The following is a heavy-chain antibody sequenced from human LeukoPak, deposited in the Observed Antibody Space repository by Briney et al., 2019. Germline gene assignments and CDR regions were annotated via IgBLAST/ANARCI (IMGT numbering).Heavy chain of an antibody. CDR2: IIPIFGTA. J-gene: IGHJ5*02. CDR1: GGTFSSYA. V-gene: IGHV1-69*13. Sequence: SVKVSCKASGGTFSSYAISWVRQAPGQGLEWMGGIIPIFGTANYAQKFQGRVTITADESTSTAYTELSSLRSEDTAVYYCARDPDILTGYYGFDPWGQGTLVTVSS. D-gene: IGHD3-9*01. CDR3: ARDPDILTGYYGFDP.